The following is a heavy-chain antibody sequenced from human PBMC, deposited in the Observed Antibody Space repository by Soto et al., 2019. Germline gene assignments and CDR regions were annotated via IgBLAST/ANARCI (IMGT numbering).Heavy chain of an antibody. J-gene: IGHJ4*02. D-gene: IGHD3-22*01. CDR1: GFSLSTSGMC. CDR3: ARIRVGYYDSSGYYYGFDY. Sequence: SGPTLVNPTQTLTLTCTFSGFSLSTSGMCVSWIRQPPGKALEWLALIDWDDDKYYSTSLKTRLTISKDTSKNQVVLTMTNMDPVDTATYYCARIRVGYYDSSGYYYGFDYWGQGXLVTVYS. CDR2: IDWDDDK. V-gene: IGHV2-70*01.